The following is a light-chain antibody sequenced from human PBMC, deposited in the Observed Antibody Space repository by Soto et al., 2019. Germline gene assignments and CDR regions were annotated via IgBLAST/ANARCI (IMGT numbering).Light chain of an antibody. V-gene: IGKV3-15*01. CDR2: AAS. CDR3: QQHTDWPPIT. CDR1: QSVNSK. J-gene: IGKJ1*01. Sequence: EVVLTQSPGTLSVSPGERATLSCRASQSVNSKVAWYQQKPGQPPRLLIYAASTRATGVPARFSGGGSGTEFILTISSLQSEDFAVYYCQQHTDWPPITFGQGTKVDIK.